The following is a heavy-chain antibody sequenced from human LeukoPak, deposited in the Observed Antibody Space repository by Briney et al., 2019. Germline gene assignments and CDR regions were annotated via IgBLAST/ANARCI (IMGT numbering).Heavy chain of an antibody. CDR3: ATEGVQGGYSYGGLDY. CDR2: INPNSGGT. CDR1: GYTFTGYY. D-gene: IGHD5-18*01. J-gene: IGHJ4*02. V-gene: IGHV1-2*04. Sequence: ASVKVSCKASGYTFTGYYMHWVRQAPGQGLEWMGWINPNSGGTNYAQKFQGWDTMTRDTSISTAYMELSRLRSDDTAVYYCATEGVQGGYSYGGLDYWGQGTLVTVSS.